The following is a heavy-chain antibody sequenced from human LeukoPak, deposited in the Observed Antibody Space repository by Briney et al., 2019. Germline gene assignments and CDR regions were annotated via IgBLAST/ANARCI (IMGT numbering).Heavy chain of an antibody. Sequence: KASETLSLTCTASGGSISSYYWSWIRQPPGKGLEWVGYIYYSGSTNYNPSLKSRVTMSVDTSKNQFSLKLSSVTAADTAVYYCASHYYDSSGYYPFDYWGQGTLVTVSS. D-gene: IGHD3-22*01. CDR3: ASHYYDSSGYYPFDY. J-gene: IGHJ4*02. CDR2: IYYSGST. V-gene: IGHV4-59*01. CDR1: GGSISSYY.